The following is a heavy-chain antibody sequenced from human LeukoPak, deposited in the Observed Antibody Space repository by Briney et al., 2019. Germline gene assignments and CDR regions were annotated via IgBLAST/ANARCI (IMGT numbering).Heavy chain of an antibody. V-gene: IGHV3-30*03. D-gene: IGHD5-12*01. Sequence: PGGSLRLSCAASGFSFTSYNFHWVRQAPGKGLQWLGFISYDGNIKYEDSVKGRFTISRDNSKNTLYLQMNSLRAEDTAVYYCARDPGSGYEEHFDYWGQGTLVTVSS. CDR2: ISYDGNIK. CDR3: ARDPGSGYEEHFDY. CDR1: GFSFTSYN. J-gene: IGHJ4*02.